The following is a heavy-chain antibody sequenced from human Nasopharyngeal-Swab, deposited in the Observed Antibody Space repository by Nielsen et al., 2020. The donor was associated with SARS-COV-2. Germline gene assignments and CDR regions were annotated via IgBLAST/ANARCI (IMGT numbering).Heavy chain of an antibody. J-gene: IGHJ6*02. D-gene: IGHD1-26*01. V-gene: IGHV3-30*18. CDR1: GFTFSSYG. CDR3: AKDLGWELRPVPYYYYYGMDV. Sequence: GGSLRLSCAASGFTFSSYGMHWVRQAPGKGLEWVAVISYDGSNKYYADSVKARFTISRDNSKNTLYLQMNSLRAEDTAVYYCAKDLGWELRPVPYYYYYGMDVWGQGTTVTVSS. CDR2: ISYDGSNK.